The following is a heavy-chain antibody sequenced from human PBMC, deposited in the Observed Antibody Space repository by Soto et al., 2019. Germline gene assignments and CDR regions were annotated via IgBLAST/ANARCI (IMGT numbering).Heavy chain of an antibody. V-gene: IGHV3-74*01. J-gene: IGHJ4*02. CDR3: ARGSYYYDSSGLDY. D-gene: IGHD3-22*01. Sequence: GGSLRLSCAASGFTFSSYWMHWVRQAPGKGLVWVSGINGDGSTTTYADSVKGRFTISRGNSKNTLYLQMNSLRAEDTAVYYCARGSYYYDSSGLDYWGQGTLVTVSS. CDR1: GFTFSSYW. CDR2: INGDGSTT.